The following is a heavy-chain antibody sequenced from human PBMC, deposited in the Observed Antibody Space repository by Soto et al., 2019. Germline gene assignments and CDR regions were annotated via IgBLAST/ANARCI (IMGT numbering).Heavy chain of an antibody. CDR3: ASRGHCSNGRCHRFDS. D-gene: IGHD2-8*01. CDR1: DFSLSGSY. Sequence: GGSLRLSCVGSDFSLSGSYMSWVRQAPGKGLEWLSFISMSGSYKTYAASVEGRFTISRDNVQNVLYLQMDSLRAEDTALYYCASRGHCSNGRCHRFDSWGQGTQVTVSS. V-gene: IGHV3-11*06. CDR2: ISMSGSYK. J-gene: IGHJ4*02.